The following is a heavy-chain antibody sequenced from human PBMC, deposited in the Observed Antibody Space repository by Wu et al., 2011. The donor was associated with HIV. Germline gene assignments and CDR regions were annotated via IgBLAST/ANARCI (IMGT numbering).Heavy chain of an antibody. CDR1: GYTFTSYY. CDR2: INPTGGST. D-gene: IGHD2/OR15-2a*01. Sequence: QVQLVQSGAEVKKPGASVKISCKASGYTFTSYYIHWVRQAPGQGLEWMGIINPTGGSTSYAQKFQGRVIMTRDTSTSTAYMELSSLRSEDTAVYYCARKKEYTYAFDIWGQGTMVTVSS. J-gene: IGHJ3*02. V-gene: IGHV1-46*01. CDR3: ARKKEYTYAFDI.